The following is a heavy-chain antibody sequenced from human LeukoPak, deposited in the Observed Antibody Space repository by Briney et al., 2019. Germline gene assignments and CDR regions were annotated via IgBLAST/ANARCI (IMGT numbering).Heavy chain of an antibody. CDR2: ISSSSSYI. Sequence: KPGGSLRLSCAASGFTFSSYSMNWVRQAPGKGLEWVSSISSSSSYIYYADSVKGRFTISRDNAKNSLYLQMNSLRDEDTAVYYCARDFADGDGFDFWGLGTMVTVSS. CDR1: GFTFSSYS. J-gene: IGHJ3*01. V-gene: IGHV3-21*01. CDR3: ARDFADGDGFDF.